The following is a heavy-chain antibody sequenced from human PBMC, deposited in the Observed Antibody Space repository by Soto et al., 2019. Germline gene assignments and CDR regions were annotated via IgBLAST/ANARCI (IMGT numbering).Heavy chain of an antibody. Sequence: SSETLSLTCTVSGASISGFYWSWIRKSAGKGLEWIGRIYATGTTDYNPSLKSRVMMSVDTSKKQFSLKLRSVTAADTAVYYCVRDGTKTLRDWFDPWGQGVSVTVSS. D-gene: IGHD1-1*01. CDR3: VRDGTKTLRDWFDP. V-gene: IGHV4-4*07. CDR2: IYATGTT. J-gene: IGHJ5*02. CDR1: GASISGFY.